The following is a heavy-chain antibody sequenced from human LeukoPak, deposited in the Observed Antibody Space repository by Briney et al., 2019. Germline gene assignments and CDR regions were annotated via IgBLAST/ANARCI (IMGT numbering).Heavy chain of an antibody. CDR1: GFTVSSNY. V-gene: IGHV3-66*01. CDR3: ARGEDSSGWYPI. J-gene: IGHJ4*02. CDR2: IYSGGST. Sequence: GGSLRLSCAASGFTVSSNYMSWVRQAPGKGLEWVSVIYSGGSTYYADSVKGRFTISRDNSKNTLYLQMNSLRAEDTAVYYGARGEDSSGWYPIWGQGTLVTVSS. D-gene: IGHD6-19*01.